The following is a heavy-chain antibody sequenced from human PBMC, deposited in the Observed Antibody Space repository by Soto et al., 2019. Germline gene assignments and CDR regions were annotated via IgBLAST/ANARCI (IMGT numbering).Heavy chain of an antibody. Sequence: PGTSLKISGQGSGYSFTSYWISWVRQMPGKGLEWMGRIDPSDSYTNYSPSFQGHVTISADKSISTAYLQWSSLKASDTAMYYCARHERITIFGVVHYYYSGMDVWGQGTTVTVS. D-gene: IGHD3-3*01. CDR1: GYSFTSYW. CDR3: ARHERITIFGVVHYYYSGMDV. V-gene: IGHV5-10-1*01. J-gene: IGHJ6*02. CDR2: IDPSDSYT.